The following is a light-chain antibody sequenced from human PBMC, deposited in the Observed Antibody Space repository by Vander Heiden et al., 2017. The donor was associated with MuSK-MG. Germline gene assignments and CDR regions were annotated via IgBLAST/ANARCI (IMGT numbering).Light chain of an antibody. CDR1: QSISSY. J-gene: IGKJ3*01. CDR2: AAS. V-gene: IGKV1-39*01. CDR3: QQSYSNPPSFT. Sequence: DIQMTQSPSSLSASVGDRVTITCRASQSISSYLNWYQQKPGKAPKLLIYAASSLQRGVPSRFSGSGSGTDFTLTISSRQPEDFATYYCQQSYSNPPSFTFGHGTKVXIK.